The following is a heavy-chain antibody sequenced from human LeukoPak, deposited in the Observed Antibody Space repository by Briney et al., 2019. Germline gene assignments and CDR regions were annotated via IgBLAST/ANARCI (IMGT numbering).Heavy chain of an antibody. V-gene: IGHV1-69*05. J-gene: IGHJ4*02. CDR1: GGTFSSYA. Sequence: GASVKVSCKASGGTFSSYAISWVRQAPGQGLEWMGGIIPIFGTANYAQKLQGRVTMTTDTSTSTAYMELRSLRSEDTAVYYCAIPGVSDYWGQGTLVTVSS. CDR3: AIPGVSDY. CDR2: IIPIFGTA.